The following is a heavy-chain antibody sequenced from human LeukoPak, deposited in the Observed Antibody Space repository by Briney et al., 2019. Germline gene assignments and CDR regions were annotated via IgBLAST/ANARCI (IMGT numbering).Heavy chain of an antibody. CDR3: VRERFNNDYEA. CDR2: ISSSSSTI. J-gene: IGHJ5*02. Sequence: GGSLRLSCAASGFTFSSYSMNWVRQAPGKGLEWVSYISSSSSTIYYADSVKGRFTISRDNSRNTLDLQMNSLRVEDTAVYYCVRERFNNDYEAWGQGILVTVSS. CDR1: GFTFSSYS. V-gene: IGHV3-48*01. D-gene: IGHD3-22*01.